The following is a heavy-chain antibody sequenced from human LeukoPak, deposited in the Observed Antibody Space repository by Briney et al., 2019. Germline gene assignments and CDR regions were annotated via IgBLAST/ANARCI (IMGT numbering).Heavy chain of an antibody. CDR1: XXTXXSYA. CDR3: ARGGLPKPFDY. CDR2: ISGSGGST. J-gene: IGHJ4*02. Sequence: GGSLRLSCASSXXTXXSYARSXVXXAXXXXXXXXSAISGSGGSTYYADSVKGRFTISRDNSKNTLYLQMNSLRAEDTAVYYCARGGLPKPFDYWGQGTLVTVSS. D-gene: IGHD1-14*01. V-gene: IGHV3-23*01.